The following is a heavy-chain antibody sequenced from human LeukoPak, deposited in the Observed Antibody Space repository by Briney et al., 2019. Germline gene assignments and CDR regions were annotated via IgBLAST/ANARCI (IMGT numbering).Heavy chain of an antibody. V-gene: IGHV3-7*01. CDR3: ARGVSGEP. J-gene: IGHJ5*02. D-gene: IGHD1-14*01. CDR2: INQDGSGK. CDR1: GFTFSSFW. Sequence: TGGSLRLSCAASGFTFSSFWMSRVRQAPGKGLEWVANINQDGSGKYFVDSVKGRFTISRDNAKNSLYLQMNSLRAEDTAVYYCARGVSGEPWGQGTLVTVSS.